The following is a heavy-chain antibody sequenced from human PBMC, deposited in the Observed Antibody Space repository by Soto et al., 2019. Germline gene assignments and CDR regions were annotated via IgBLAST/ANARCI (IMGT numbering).Heavy chain of an antibody. CDR1: GFTFSSYA. D-gene: IGHD5-18*01. Sequence: SLRLSCAASGFTFSSYAMSWVRQAPGKGLEWVSAISGSGGSTYYADSVKGRFTISRDNSKNTLYLQMNSLRAEDTAVYYCAKDLVDTAMVYYYYGMDVWGQGTTVTVSS. V-gene: IGHV3-23*01. CDR2: ISGSGGST. CDR3: AKDLVDTAMVYYYYGMDV. J-gene: IGHJ6*02.